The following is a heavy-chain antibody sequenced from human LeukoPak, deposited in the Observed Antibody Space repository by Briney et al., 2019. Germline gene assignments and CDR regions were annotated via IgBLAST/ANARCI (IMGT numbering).Heavy chain of an antibody. CDR3: ARTFSSGQYSFDY. D-gene: IGHD6-19*01. J-gene: IGHJ4*02. CDR2: IYYSGSA. Sequence: SDTLSLTCAVSGFSISSSNWWGWIRQPPGKGLEWIGYIYYSGSAYYNLSLKSRVSMSVDTSKNQFSLKLDSVTAMDTAVYYCARTFSSGQYSFDYWGQGTLVTVSS. V-gene: IGHV4-28*01. CDR1: GFSISSSNW.